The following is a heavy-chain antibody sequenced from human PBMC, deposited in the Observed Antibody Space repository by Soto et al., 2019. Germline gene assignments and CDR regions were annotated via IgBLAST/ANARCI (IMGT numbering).Heavy chain of an antibody. D-gene: IGHD3-16*01. CDR2: VHQNGDT. CDR3: AKDKRPVGVWDIDY. CDR1: GFTFDTYT. J-gene: IGHJ4*02. V-gene: IGHV3-23*01. Sequence: EVQLLESGGDLVQPGGSLRLSCAASGFTFDTYTMTWVRQAPGKGLEWVSSVHQNGDTFYADSVKGRCTISRVDSRNTLNLKTTSLRVEHTVIYYCAKDKRPVGVWDIDYWGQGPLVTVSS.